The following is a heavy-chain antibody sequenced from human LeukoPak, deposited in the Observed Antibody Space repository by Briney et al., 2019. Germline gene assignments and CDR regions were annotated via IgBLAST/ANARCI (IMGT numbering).Heavy chain of an antibody. D-gene: IGHD5-18*01. V-gene: IGHV6-1*01. CDR3: ARGCYSSFDY. J-gene: IGHJ4*02. CDR2: TYYRSKWNT. CDR1: GDSLSNNNVA. Sequence: SQTLSLTCAISGDSLSNNNVAWNWIRQSPSRGLEWLGRTYYRSKWNTDYAVSVKSRITINSDTSKNQFSLQLNSVTPEDTAVYYCARGCYSSFDYWDLGTLVTVSS.